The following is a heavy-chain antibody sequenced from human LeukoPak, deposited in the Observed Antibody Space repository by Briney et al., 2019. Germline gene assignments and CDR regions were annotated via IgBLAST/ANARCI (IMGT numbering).Heavy chain of an antibody. V-gene: IGHV4-38-2*02. Sequence: SETLSLTCTVSGYSISSGYYWGWIRQPPGKGLEWIGSIYHSGSTNYNPSLKSRVTISVDTSKNQFSLKLSSVTAADTAVYYCATRGGPTDYWGQGTLVTVSS. CDR1: GYSISSGYY. D-gene: IGHD3-10*01. CDR3: ATRGGPTDY. CDR2: IYHSGST. J-gene: IGHJ4*02.